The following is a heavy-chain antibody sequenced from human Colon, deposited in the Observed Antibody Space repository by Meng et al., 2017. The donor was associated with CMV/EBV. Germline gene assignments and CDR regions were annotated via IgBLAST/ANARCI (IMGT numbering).Heavy chain of an antibody. J-gene: IGHJ4*02. Sequence: VQLMQSGAGVMKPAATFQLTCNASGGSFSDYYMHWIRQAPGKGLEWMGGIHPSGSTTNYAQLERGSITMAGNSYVSTSYMLRCVLTSDYTVFYFCRGSSGWSLVDYWCPGALVTVSS. CDR1: GGSFSDYY. D-gene: IGHD6-19*01. CDR2: IHPSGSTT. V-gene: IGHV1-2*05. CDR3: RGSSGWSLVDY.